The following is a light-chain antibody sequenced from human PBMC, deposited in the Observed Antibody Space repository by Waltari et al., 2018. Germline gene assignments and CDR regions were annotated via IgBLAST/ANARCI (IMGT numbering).Light chain of an antibody. CDR2: GNT. Sequence: QSVLTQPPSVSGAPGQRVTISCTGSSSNIGAGYDVHWYQQLPGTVPKLPIFGNTKRPSGGPDRFSGSKSGTSASLAITGLRAEDEADYYCHSYDRSLRDVFGTGTKVTVL. V-gene: IGLV1-40*01. CDR1: SSNIGAGYD. J-gene: IGLJ1*01. CDR3: HSYDRSLRDV.